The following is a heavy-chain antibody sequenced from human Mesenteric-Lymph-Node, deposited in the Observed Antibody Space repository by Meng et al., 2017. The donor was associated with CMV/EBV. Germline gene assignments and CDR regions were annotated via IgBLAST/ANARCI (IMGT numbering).Heavy chain of an antibody. Sequence: GSLRLSCAASGFTFSSYEMNWVRQAPGKGLEWVSYISSSGSTIYYADSVKGRFTISRDNAKNSLYLQMNSLRAEDTAVYYCARDLAGAEVGVVVPAAILTTSGYYGMDVWGQGTTVTVSS. D-gene: IGHD2-2*02. CDR1: GFTFSSYE. CDR2: ISSSGSTI. CDR3: ARDLAGAEVGVVVPAAILTTSGYYGMDV. J-gene: IGHJ6*02. V-gene: IGHV3-48*03.